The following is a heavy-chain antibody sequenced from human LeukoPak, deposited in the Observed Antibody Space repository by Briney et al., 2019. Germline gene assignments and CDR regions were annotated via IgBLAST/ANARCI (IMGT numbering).Heavy chain of an antibody. CDR1: GFTFSSYS. CDR3: ARARPWDSSRSYYFGMDV. Sequence: GGSLRLSCAASGFTFSSYSMNWVRQAPGKGLEWVSSISSSSSYIYYADSVKGRFTISRDNAKNSLYLQMNCLRAEDTAVYYCARARPWDSSRSYYFGMDVWGHGTTVTVSS. CDR2: ISSSSSYI. J-gene: IGHJ6*02. V-gene: IGHV3-21*01. D-gene: IGHD3-22*01.